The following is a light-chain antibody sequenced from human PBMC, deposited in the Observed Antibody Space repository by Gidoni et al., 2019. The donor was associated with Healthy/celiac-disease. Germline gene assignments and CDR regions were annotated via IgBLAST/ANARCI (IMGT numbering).Light chain of an antibody. Sequence: AIRMTQSPSSFSASTGDRVTITCRASQGISSYLAWYQQKPGKAPKLLIYAASTLQSGVQSISGSGSGTDFTLTISCLQSEDFATYYCQQYYSYPQSFGQGTKLEIK. CDR2: AAS. V-gene: IGKV1-8*01. CDR3: QQYYSYPQS. J-gene: IGKJ2*03. CDR1: QGISSY.